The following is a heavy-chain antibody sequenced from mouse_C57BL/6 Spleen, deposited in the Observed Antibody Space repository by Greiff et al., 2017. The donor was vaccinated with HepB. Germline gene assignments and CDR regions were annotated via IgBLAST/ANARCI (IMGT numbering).Heavy chain of an antibody. J-gene: IGHJ2*01. D-gene: IGHD2-3*01. CDR2: IYPSDSET. Sequence: VQLQQPGAELVRPGSSVKLSCKASGYTFTSHWMDWVKQRPGQGLEWIGNIYPSDSETHYNQKFKDKATLTVDKSSSTAYMQLSSLTSEDSAVYYCARLGDGYPLDYWGQGTTLTVSS. V-gene: IGHV1-61*01. CDR3: ARLGDGYPLDY. CDR1: GYTFTSHW.